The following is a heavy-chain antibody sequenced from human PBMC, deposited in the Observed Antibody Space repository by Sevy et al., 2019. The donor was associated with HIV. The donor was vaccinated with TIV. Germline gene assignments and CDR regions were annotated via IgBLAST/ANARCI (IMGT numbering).Heavy chain of an antibody. D-gene: IGHD3-10*01. CDR1: GYTFTSYG. CDR2: ISAYNGNT. V-gene: IGHV1-18*04. CDR3: ARANYYGSGSYYRRYYMDV. Sequence: ASVKVSCKASGYTFTSYGISWVRQAPGQGLEWMGWISAYNGNTNYAQKLQGKVTMTTDTSTSTAYMEPRSLRSDDTAVYYCARANYYGSGSYYRRYYMDVWGKGTTVTVSS. J-gene: IGHJ6*03.